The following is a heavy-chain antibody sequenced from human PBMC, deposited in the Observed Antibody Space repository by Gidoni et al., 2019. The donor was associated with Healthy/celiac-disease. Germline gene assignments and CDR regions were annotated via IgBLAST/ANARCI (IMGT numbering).Heavy chain of an antibody. J-gene: IGHJ3*02. CDR2: IWYDGSNK. CDR3: ARGLRNFDAFDI. CDR1: GFTFSSYG. D-gene: IGHD4-4*01. V-gene: IGHV3-33*01. Sequence: QVQLVESGGGVVRPGRSLRLSCAASGFTFSSYGMHGVRQAPGKGLEWVAVIWYDGSNKYYADSVKGRFTISRENSKNTLYLQMNSLRAEDTAVYYCARGLRNFDAFDIWGQGTMVTVSS.